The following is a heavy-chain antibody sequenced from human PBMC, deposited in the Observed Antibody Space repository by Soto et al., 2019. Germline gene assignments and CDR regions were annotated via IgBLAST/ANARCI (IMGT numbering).Heavy chain of an antibody. CDR3: ARLDRGGDIVVVPAAIWGAFDY. V-gene: IGHV5-51*01. Sequence: GESLKISCKGSGYSFTSYWIGWVRQKPGKGLEWMGIIYPGDSDTRYSPSFQGQVTISADKSISTAYLQWSSLKASDTAMYYCARLDRGGDIVVVPAAIWGAFDYWGQGTLVTVSS. CDR1: GYSFTSYW. CDR2: IYPGDSDT. J-gene: IGHJ4*02. D-gene: IGHD2-2*01.